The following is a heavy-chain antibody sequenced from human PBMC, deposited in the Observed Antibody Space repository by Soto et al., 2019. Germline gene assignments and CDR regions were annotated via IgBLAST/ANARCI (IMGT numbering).Heavy chain of an antibody. D-gene: IGHD3-22*01. CDR1: GYTFTSYG. Sequence: SLKVSCGAFGYTFTSYGTSWVRQAPGRGLEWMGWISAYNGNTNYAQKLQGRVTMTTDTSTRTAYMELRSLRSDDTAVYYCARVVYYYDSSVYYGFDYWGRGTLVSVSS. CDR2: ISAYNGNT. CDR3: ARVVYYYDSSVYYGFDY. V-gene: IGHV1-18*01. J-gene: IGHJ4*02.